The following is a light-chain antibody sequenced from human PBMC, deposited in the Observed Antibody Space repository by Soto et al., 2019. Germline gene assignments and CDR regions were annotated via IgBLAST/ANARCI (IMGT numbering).Light chain of an antibody. V-gene: IGLV1-36*01. CDR2: YDN. CDR3: NSYTTSGTLGV. J-gene: IGLJ1*01. CDR1: SSNIGNNA. Sequence: QSVLTQPPSVSEAPRQRVTISCSGSSSNIGNNAVNWYQQLPGKAPKLLMFYDNLLPSGVSDRFSGSKSGTSASLAISGLQSEDEADYYCNSYTTSGTLGVFGTGTKLTVL.